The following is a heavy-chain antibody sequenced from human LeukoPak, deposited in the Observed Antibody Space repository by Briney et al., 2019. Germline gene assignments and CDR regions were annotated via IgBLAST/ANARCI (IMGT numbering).Heavy chain of an antibody. V-gene: IGHV1-69*04. D-gene: IGHD3-9*01. Sequence: SVKVSCKASGGTFGSYAISWVRQAPGQGLEWMGRIIPILGIANYAQKFQGRVTITADKSTSTAYMELSSLRSEDTAVYYCAAEGDILTGNEATPAAFDIWGQGTMVTVSS. J-gene: IGHJ3*02. CDR2: IIPILGIA. CDR1: GGTFGSYA. CDR3: AAEGDILTGNEATPAAFDI.